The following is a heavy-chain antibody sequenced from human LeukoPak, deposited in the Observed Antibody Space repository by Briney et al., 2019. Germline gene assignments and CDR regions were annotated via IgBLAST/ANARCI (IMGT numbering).Heavy chain of an antibody. J-gene: IGHJ4*02. CDR2: FYYSGST. CDR3: ASAYTPTVSFDY. CDR1: GGSISTSSYY. D-gene: IGHD2-2*02. V-gene: IGHV4-39*07. Sequence: PSETLSLTCTVSGGSISTSSYYWGWIRQPPGKGLEWIGNFYYSGSTYYNPSLTSRVTISVDTSKNQFSLKLSSVTAADTAVYYCASAYTPTVSFDYWGQGTLVTVSS.